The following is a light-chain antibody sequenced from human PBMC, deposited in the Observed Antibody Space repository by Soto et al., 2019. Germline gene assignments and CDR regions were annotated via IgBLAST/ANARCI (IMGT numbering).Light chain of an antibody. Sequence: QSVLTQPPSASGTPGQRVTIPCSGSSSNIGSNYVYWYQQLPGTAPKLLIYRNNQRPSGVPDRFSGSKSGTSASLAISGLRSEDEADYYCAAWDDSRVVFGGGTKLTVL. J-gene: IGLJ2*01. CDR3: AAWDDSRVV. CDR1: SSNIGSNY. CDR2: RNN. V-gene: IGLV1-47*01.